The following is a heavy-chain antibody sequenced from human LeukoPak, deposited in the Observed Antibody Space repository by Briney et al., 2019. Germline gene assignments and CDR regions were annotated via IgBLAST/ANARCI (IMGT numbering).Heavy chain of an antibody. CDR3: ARAWSWYYMDV. J-gene: IGHJ6*03. CDR2: IYYSGST. CDR1: GGSISSGVYS. V-gene: IGHV4-30-4*07. Sequence: TLSLTCAVSGGSISSGVYSWNWIRQPPGKGLEWIGHIYYSGSTYYNPSLKSRVTISVDTSKNQFSLKLTSVTAADTAVYYCARAWSWYYMDVWGKGTTVIVSS. D-gene: IGHD1-26*01.